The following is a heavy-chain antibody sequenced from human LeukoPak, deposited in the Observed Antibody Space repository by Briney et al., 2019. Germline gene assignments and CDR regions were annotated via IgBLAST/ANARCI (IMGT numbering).Heavy chain of an antibody. CDR1: GFTFSSYG. J-gene: IGHJ4*02. CDR2: ISYDGSNK. D-gene: IGHD5-18*01. Sequence: PGRSLRLSCAASGFTFSSYGMHWVRQAPGKGLEWVAVISYDGSNKYYADSVKGRFTISRDNSKNTLYLQMNSLRAEDTAVYYCVKEGYTSAYYFDYWGQGTLVTVSS. CDR3: VKEGYTSAYYFDY. V-gene: IGHV3-30*18.